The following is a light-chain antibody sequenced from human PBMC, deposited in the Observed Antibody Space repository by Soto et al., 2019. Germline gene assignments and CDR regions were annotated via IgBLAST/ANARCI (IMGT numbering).Light chain of an antibody. CDR3: LQYSSHSWT. V-gene: IGKV1-5*01. J-gene: IGKJ1*01. CDR1: RSISDW. CDR2: DAS. Sequence: DIQMTQSPSTLSASVGDRVTITCRASRSISDWLAWYQQKPGKAPELPIFDASSLKSGVPSRFSGSGSGTEFTLTISRLQPDDVATYYCLQYSSHSWTFGQGTKVDIK.